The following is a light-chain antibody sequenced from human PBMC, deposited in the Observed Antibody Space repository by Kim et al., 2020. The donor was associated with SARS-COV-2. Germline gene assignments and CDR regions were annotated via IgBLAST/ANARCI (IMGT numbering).Light chain of an antibody. CDR1: QTIYSW. Sequence: ASVGDRVTLPCRASQTIYSWLAWYQQKPGKAPKLLFYTASTLQNGVPSRFSGSKSGTEFTLTISSLQPDDFATYYCQHYNGYPLTFGGGTKVDIK. J-gene: IGKJ4*01. CDR3: QHYNGYPLT. CDR2: TAS. V-gene: IGKV1-5*03.